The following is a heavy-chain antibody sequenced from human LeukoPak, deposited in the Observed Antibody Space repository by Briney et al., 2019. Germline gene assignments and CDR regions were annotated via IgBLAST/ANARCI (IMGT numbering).Heavy chain of an antibody. J-gene: IGHJ5*02. Sequence: SETLSLTCTVSGYSISSGYYWRWIRQPPGKGLEWIGSIYHSGSTYYNPSLKSRVTMSVDTSKNQFSLKLSSVTAADTAVYYCARDRVTTHNWFDPWGQGTLVTVSS. V-gene: IGHV4-38-2*02. CDR2: IYHSGST. D-gene: IGHD4-11*01. CDR3: ARDRVTTHNWFDP. CDR1: GYSISSGYY.